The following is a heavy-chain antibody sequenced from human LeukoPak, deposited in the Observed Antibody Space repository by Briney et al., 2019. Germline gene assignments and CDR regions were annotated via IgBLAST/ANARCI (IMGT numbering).Heavy chain of an antibody. CDR1: GGSFSGYY. Sequence: PSETLSLTCAVYGGSFSGYYWSWIRQPPGKGLEWIGEINHSGSTNYNPSLKSRVTISVDTSKNQFSLKLSSVTAADTAVYYCARKKGITFGGVNPRTFDYWGQGTLVTVSS. CDR3: ARKKGITFGGVNPRTFDY. J-gene: IGHJ4*02. V-gene: IGHV4-34*01. CDR2: INHSGST. D-gene: IGHD3-16*01.